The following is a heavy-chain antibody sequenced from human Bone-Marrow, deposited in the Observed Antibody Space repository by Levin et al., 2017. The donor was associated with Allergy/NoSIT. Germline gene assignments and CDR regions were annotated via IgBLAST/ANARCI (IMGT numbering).Heavy chain of an antibody. CDR1: GGSFSGYY. CDR3: ARGPMTGYYISPGYYFDY. D-gene: IGHD3-9*01. J-gene: IGHJ4*02. Sequence: SETLSLTCAVYGGSFSGYYWSWIRQPPGKGLEWIGEINHSGSTNYNPSLKSRVTISVDTSKNQFSLKLSSVTAADTAVYYCARGPMTGYYISPGYYFDYWGQGTLVTVSS. CDR2: INHSGST. V-gene: IGHV4-34*01.